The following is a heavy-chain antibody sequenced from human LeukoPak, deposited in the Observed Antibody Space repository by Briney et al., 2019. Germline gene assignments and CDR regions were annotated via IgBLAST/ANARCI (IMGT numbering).Heavy chain of an antibody. Sequence: TGGSLRLSCAASGFTFRSYWMYWVRQAPGKGLVWVSRINTDGSSTNYADSVKGRFTISRDNAKNTVYLQMNSLRAEDTAVYYCARGSSSWLLDYYYMDVWGKGTTVTVSS. J-gene: IGHJ6*03. CDR3: ARGSSSWLLDYYYMDV. D-gene: IGHD6-13*01. V-gene: IGHV3-74*01. CDR2: INTDGSST. CDR1: GFTFRSYW.